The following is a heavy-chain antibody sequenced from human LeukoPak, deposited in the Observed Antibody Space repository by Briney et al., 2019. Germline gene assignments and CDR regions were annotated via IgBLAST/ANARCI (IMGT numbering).Heavy chain of an antibody. CDR2: ISDNGAGT. CDR1: GFTFSTYA. J-gene: IGHJ4*02. V-gene: IGHV3-23*01. D-gene: IGHD6-13*01. CDR3: AKEATRSRGYLDY. Sequence: PGGSLRLSCAASGFTFSTYAMSWVRQAPGKGLEWVSTISDNGAGTYYADSVKGRFTVSRDNSKNTLYLQMNSLRAEDTAVYYCAKEATRSRGYLDYWGQGTLVTVSS.